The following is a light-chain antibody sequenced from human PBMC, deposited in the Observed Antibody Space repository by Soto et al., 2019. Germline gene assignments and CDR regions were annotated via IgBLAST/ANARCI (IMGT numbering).Light chain of an antibody. CDR3: QQLNSYPWT. J-gene: IGKJ1*01. Sequence: DIQLTQSPSFLSASVGDRVTITCRASQGISSYLAWYQQKPGKAPKLLIYAASTLQSGVPSRFSGSGSGTEFTLTISTLKPEDFATYYCQQLNSYPWTFGQGTKVAIK. V-gene: IGKV1-9*01. CDR2: AAS. CDR1: QGISSY.